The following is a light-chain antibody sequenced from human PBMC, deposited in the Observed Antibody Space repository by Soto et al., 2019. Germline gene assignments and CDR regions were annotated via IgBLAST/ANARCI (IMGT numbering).Light chain of an antibody. J-gene: IGLJ1*01. CDR2: DGN. V-gene: IGLV2-11*01. CDR3: CSYVTTPEI. CDR1: SSDVDDYRY. Sequence: VLAQPRSVSGSPGQLLTISCTGTSSDVDDYRYVSWYQQYPGKAPKLVIYDGNKRPSGVPDRFSGSNSGNTASLTISGLQAEDEADYYCCSYVTTPEIFGTGTKVTVL.